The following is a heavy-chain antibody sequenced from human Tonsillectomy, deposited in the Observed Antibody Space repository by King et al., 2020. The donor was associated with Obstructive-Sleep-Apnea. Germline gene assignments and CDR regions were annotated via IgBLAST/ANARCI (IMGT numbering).Heavy chain of an antibody. CDR1: GGSISSGDYY. CDR3: ARDLGYCSSTSCHDAFDI. V-gene: IGHV4-30-4*01. J-gene: IGHJ3*02. Sequence: LQLQESGPGLVKPSQTLSLTCTVSGGSISSGDYYWSWIRQPPGKGLEWIGYIYYSGSTYYNPSLKSRVTISVDTSKNQFSLKLSSVTAADTAVYYCARDLGYCSSTSCHDAFDIWGHGTMVTVSS. D-gene: IGHD2-2*01. CDR2: IYYSGST.